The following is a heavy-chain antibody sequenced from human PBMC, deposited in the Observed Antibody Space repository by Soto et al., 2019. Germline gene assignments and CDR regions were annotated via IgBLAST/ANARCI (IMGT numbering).Heavy chain of an antibody. CDR3: AFGSTMVWGVYHHYSDY. D-gene: IGHD3-10*01. V-gene: IGHV3-30-3*01. J-gene: IGHJ4*02. CDR2: ISYDGSNK. CDR1: GFTFSSYA. Sequence: GGSLRLSCAASGFTFSSYAMHWVRQAPGKGLEWVAVISYDGSNKYYADSVKGRFTISRDNSKNTLYLQMNSLRAEDTAVYYCAFGSTMVWGVYHHYSDYWGQGTLVTVSS.